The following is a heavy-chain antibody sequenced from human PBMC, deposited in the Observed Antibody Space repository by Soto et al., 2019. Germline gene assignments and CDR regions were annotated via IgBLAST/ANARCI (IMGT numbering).Heavy chain of an antibody. J-gene: IGHJ6*02. Sequence: ASVKVSCKASGYTFTSYDINWLRQSTGQGLEWMGWMNPNSGNTGYAQKFQGRVTMTRNTSISTAYMELSSLRSEDTAVYYCARGNAAAGTSYYYYGMDVWGQGTTVTVSS. D-gene: IGHD6-13*01. CDR2: MNPNSGNT. V-gene: IGHV1-8*01. CDR3: ARGNAAAGTSYYYYGMDV. CDR1: GYTFTSYD.